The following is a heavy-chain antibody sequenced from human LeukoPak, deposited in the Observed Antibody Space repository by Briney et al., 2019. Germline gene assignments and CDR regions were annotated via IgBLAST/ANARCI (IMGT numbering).Heavy chain of an antibody. D-gene: IGHD7-27*01. CDR1: GYSINSGYY. CDR2: IYHSGST. V-gene: IGHV4-38-2*02. CDR3: AKRGNWGFFDY. Sequence: SQTLSLTCTVSGYSINSGYYWGWIRQPPGKGLEWIGIIYHSGSTYYNPSLKSRVTISVDTSKNQFSLKVSSVTAADTAVYYCAKRGNWGFFDYWGQGTLVTVSS. J-gene: IGHJ4*02.